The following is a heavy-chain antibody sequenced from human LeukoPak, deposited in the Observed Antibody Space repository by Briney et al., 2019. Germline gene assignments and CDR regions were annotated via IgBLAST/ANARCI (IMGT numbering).Heavy chain of an antibody. CDR2: IYYSGST. CDR3: ARSHVLLWFGDAFDI. V-gene: IGHV4-39*01. J-gene: IGHJ3*02. CDR1: GGPISSSSYY. Sequence: PSETLSLTCTVSGGPISSSSYYWGWIRQPPGKGLEWIGSIYYSGSTYYNPSLKSRVTISVDTSKNQFSLKLSSVTAADTAVYYCARSHVLLWFGDAFDIWGQGTMVTVSS. D-gene: IGHD3-10*01.